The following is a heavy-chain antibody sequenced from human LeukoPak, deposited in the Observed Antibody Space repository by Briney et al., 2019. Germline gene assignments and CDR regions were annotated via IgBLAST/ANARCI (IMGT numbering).Heavy chain of an antibody. Sequence: XXXXXRQAPGKGLEWVASINHNGNVNYYVDSVKGRFTISRDNAKNSLYLQMSNLRAEDTAVYFCARGGGLDVWGQGATVTVSS. J-gene: IGHJ6*02. V-gene: IGHV3-7*03. CDR3: ARGGGLDV. CDR2: INHNGNVN. D-gene: IGHD3-16*01. CDR1: X.